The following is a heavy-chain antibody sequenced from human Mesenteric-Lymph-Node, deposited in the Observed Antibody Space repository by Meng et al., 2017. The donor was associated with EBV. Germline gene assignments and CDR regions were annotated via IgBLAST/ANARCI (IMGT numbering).Heavy chain of an antibody. J-gene: IGHJ4*02. CDR1: GGSISSSSW. CDR2: IYHSGST. D-gene: IGHD1-26*01. Sequence: QVQLQGSGPGLGKPSGPLSLTCAVSGGSISSSSWWSWVRQPPGKGLEWIGEIYHSGSTNYNPSLKSRVTISVDKSKNQFSLKLSSVTAEDTAVYYCARGGESSLRYFDYWGQGTLVTVSS. CDR3: ARGGESSLRYFDY. V-gene: IGHV4-4*02.